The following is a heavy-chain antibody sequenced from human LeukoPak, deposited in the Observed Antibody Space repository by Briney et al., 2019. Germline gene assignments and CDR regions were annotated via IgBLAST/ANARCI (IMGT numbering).Heavy chain of an antibody. CDR2: IIPILGIA. J-gene: IGHJ5*02. CDR1: GGTFSSYA. Sequence: SVKVSCKPSGGTFSSYAISWVRQAPGQGLEWMGRIIPILGIANYAQKFQGRVTITADKSTSTAYMELSSLRSEDTAVYYCARAGTVVVAENWFDPWGQGTLVTVSS. D-gene: IGHD2-15*01. V-gene: IGHV1-69*04. CDR3: ARAGTVVVAENWFDP.